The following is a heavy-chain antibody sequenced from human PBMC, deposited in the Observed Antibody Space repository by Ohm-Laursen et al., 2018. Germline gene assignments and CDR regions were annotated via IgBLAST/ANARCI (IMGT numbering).Heavy chain of an antibody. CDR2: IKSKAAGETR. CDR3: STDHFS. J-gene: IGHJ5*02. D-gene: IGHD2/OR15-2a*01. V-gene: IGHV3-15*01. Sequence: SLRLSCAAIGFTVSDAWMSWVRQAPGKGLEYVGRIKSKAAGETREYAEPVKGRFTILRDDSKNTLSLQMNSLKTEDTGVYYCSTDHFSWGQGTLVTVSS. CDR1: GFTVSDAW.